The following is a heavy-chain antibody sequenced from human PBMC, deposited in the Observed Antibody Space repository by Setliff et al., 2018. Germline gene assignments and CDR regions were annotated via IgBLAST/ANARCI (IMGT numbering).Heavy chain of an antibody. D-gene: IGHD2-2*01. CDR2: IIPILGIA. Sequence: SVKVSCKASGGTFSSYAISWVRQAPGQGLEWMGGIIPILGIANYAQKFQGRVTITTDESTSTAYMELSSLRSEDTAVYYCARGIIGYCSSTSCYYLDYWGQGILVTVSS. J-gene: IGHJ4*02. CDR3: ARGIIGYCSSTSCYYLDY. V-gene: IGHV1-69*10. CDR1: GGTFSSYA.